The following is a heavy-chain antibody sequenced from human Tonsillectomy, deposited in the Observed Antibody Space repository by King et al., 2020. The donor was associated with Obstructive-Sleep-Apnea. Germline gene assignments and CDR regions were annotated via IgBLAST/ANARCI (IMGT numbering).Heavy chain of an antibody. CDR3: ASSGYSSGWYSDY. CDR2: INSDGSST. V-gene: IGHV3-74*01. D-gene: IGHD6-19*01. CDR1: GFTFSSYW. Sequence: VQLVESGGGLVQPGGSLRLSCAASGFTFSSYWMHWVRQAPGKGLVWVSRINSDGSSTSYADSVKGRFTISRDNAKNTLYLQMNSLRAEDTAVYYCASSGYSSGWYSDYWGQGTLVTVSS. J-gene: IGHJ4*02.